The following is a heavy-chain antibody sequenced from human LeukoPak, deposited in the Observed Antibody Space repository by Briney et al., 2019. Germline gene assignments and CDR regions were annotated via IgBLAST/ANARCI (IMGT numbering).Heavy chain of an antibody. CDR1: GGSFSGYY. Sequence: SETLSLTCAVYGGSFSGYYWSWIRQPPGKGLEWIGEINHSGSTNYNPSLKSRVTISVDTSKNQFSLKLSSVTAADTAVYYCARADYGSGSYLIDYWGQGTLVTVSS. J-gene: IGHJ4*02. V-gene: IGHV4-34*01. D-gene: IGHD3-10*01. CDR2: INHSGST. CDR3: ARADYGSGSYLIDY.